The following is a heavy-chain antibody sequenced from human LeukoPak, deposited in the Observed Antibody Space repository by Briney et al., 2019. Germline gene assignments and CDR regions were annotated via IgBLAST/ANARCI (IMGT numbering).Heavy chain of an antibody. V-gene: IGHV4-61*05. J-gene: IGHJ4*02. Sequence: SETLSLTCTVSGGSISSSSYYWGWIRQPPGKGLEWIGYIYYSGSTNYNPSLKSRVTISVDTSKNQFSLKLSSVTAADTAVYYCARDLEGSGSYYNSFDYWGQGTLVTVSS. D-gene: IGHD3-10*01. CDR1: GGSISSSSYY. CDR3: ARDLEGSGSYYNSFDY. CDR2: IYYSGST.